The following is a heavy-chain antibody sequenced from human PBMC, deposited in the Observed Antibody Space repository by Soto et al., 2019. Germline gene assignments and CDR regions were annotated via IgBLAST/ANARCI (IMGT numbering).Heavy chain of an antibody. V-gene: IGHV4-59*01. J-gene: IGHJ5*02. Sequence: PSETLSLTCPVSGGSISSYYWSWIRQPPGKGLEWIGYIYYSGSTNYNPSLKSRVTISVDTSKNQFSLKLSSVTAADTAMYYCTTLGPSWGQGTLVTVSS. CDR2: IYYSGST. CDR3: TTLGPS. CDR1: GGSISSYY.